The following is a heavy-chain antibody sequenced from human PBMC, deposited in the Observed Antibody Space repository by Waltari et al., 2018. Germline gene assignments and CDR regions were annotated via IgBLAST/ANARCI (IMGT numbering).Heavy chain of an antibody. Sequence: EVQLVESGGGLVQPGRSLRLSCTASGFTFSSYEMNWVRQAPGKGLEWVSYISSSGRTIYNADSVKGRFTISRDNAKNSLSLQMNSLRAEDTAIYYCARETVNWGSERYFDLWGRGTLVTVSS. CDR2: ISSSGRTI. CDR3: ARETVNWGSERYFDL. CDR1: GFTFSSYE. J-gene: IGHJ2*01. V-gene: IGHV3-48*03. D-gene: IGHD7-27*01.